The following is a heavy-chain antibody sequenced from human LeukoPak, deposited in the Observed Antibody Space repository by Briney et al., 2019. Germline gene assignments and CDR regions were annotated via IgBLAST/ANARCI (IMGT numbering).Heavy chain of an antibody. CDR2: IYYSGST. CDR3: AGKVVRGVICWFDA. Sequence: SETLSLTCTVSGGSISSNYWSWIRQPPGGGLEWIGYIYYSGSTIYNPSLKSRVTISVDTSKNQFSLNLSSVIAADTAVYYCAGKVVRGVICWFDAWGQGTLVTVSS. V-gene: IGHV4-59*08. D-gene: IGHD3-10*01. CDR1: GGSISSNY. J-gene: IGHJ5*02.